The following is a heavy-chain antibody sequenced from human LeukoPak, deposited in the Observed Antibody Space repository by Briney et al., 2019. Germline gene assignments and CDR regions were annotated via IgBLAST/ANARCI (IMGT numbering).Heavy chain of an antibody. V-gene: IGHV3-30*02. D-gene: IGHD5-12*01. J-gene: IGHJ4*02. CDR2: IRYDGSNK. CDR3: ANQAWLREEYFDY. CDR1: GFTFSSYG. Sequence: PGGSLRLSCAASGFTFSSYGMHWVRQAPGKGLEWVAFIRYDGSNKYYADSVKGRFTISRDNSKNTLYLQMNSLRAEDTAVYYCANQAWLREEYFDYWGQGTLVTVSS.